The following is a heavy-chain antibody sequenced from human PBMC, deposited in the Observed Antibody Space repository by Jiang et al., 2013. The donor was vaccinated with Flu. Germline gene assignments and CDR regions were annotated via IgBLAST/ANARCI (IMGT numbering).Heavy chain of an antibody. D-gene: IGHD6-6*01. V-gene: IGHV3-23*01. J-gene: IGHJ3*02. CDR1: GFTFSSYA. CDR3: AKGTSADRRLVLTFDAFDI. Sequence: QLLESGGGLVQAGGSLRISCAASGFTFSSYAMSWVRQAPGKGLEWVSTISGSGGVTYYTDSVKGRFTVSRDNSMNTLYLQMNSLRADDTAVYYCAKGTSADRRLVLTFDAFDIWGQGTMVTVSS. CDR2: ISGSGGVT.